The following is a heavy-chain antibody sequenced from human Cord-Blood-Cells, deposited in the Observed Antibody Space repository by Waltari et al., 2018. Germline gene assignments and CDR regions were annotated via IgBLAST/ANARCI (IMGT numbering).Heavy chain of an antibody. CDR2: INHSGST. J-gene: IGHJ5*02. V-gene: IGHV4-34*01. CDR3: ARHFEQNYDILTGYYNWFDP. CDR1: GGSFSGYY. Sequence: QVQLQQWGAGLLKPSETLSLTCAVYGGSFSGYYWSWIRQPPGKGLEWIGEINHSGSTNYNPPLKSRVTISVDTSKNQFSLKLSSVTAADTAVYYCARHFEQNYDILTGYYNWFDPWGQGTLVTVSS. D-gene: IGHD3-9*01.